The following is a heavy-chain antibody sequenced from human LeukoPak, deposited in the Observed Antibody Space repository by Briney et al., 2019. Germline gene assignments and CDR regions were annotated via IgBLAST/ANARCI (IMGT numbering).Heavy chain of an antibody. J-gene: IGHJ4*02. CDR2: LYWAGDE. CDR3: AHRCGGGNSAYFDY. CDR1: GFSFSTRGVG. Sequence: SGPTLVHPTQTLTLTCTISGFSFSTRGVGVGWICQPPGKALVWLAALYWAGDERCIPSMKSRLTITKDTPKNQVILTMTNMDPVDTATYYCAHRCGGGNSAYFDYWGQETLVTVSS. D-gene: IGHD4-23*01. V-gene: IGHV2-5*02.